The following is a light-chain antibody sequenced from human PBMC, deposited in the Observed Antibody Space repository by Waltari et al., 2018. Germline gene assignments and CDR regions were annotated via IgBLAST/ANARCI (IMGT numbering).Light chain of an antibody. CDR3: QQCQIYSCN. CDR2: KAS. Sequence: DIQMTQSPSTVSASVGDTINITCRTSQSINNVLAWYQQKPGKAPRLLIQKASNLESGVPSRFSGSGSGTEFTLTINDLQPDDSATYYCQQCQIYSCNFGPGTTV. CDR1: QSINNV. V-gene: IGKV1-5*03. J-gene: IGKJ3*01.